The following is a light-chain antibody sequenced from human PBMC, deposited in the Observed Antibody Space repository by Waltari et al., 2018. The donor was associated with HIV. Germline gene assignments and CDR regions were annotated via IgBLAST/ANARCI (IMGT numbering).Light chain of an antibody. CDR1: QSVYNN. V-gene: IGKV3-15*01. CDR3: QQYHNWPQT. J-gene: IGKJ2*01. Sequence: EIVMTQSPATLSLSPGESATLSCRASQSVYNNLAWYQQKNGQAPRLLIYGASTRATDIPDRFSGSGSGTEFTLTVSSLQSGDFAVYYCQQYHNWPQTFGRGTKVEIK. CDR2: GAS.